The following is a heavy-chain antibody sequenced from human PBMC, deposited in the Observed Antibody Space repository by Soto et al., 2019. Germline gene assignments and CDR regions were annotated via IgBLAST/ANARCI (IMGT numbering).Heavy chain of an antibody. Sequence: HVQLVQSGDDVKKPGASVRVSCRASGYIFSSFGITWVRQVPGQGLEWLGWINTSNGDTNSAQKFQGRVTMTTDTSTCTAYMELRSLISDDEALYYCASGYCSFDSFPLAFWGHGTLVTVSS. CDR2: INTSNGDT. CDR1: GYIFSSFG. D-gene: IGHD2-15*01. J-gene: IGHJ4*01. V-gene: IGHV1-18*01. CDR3: ASGYCSFDSFPLAF.